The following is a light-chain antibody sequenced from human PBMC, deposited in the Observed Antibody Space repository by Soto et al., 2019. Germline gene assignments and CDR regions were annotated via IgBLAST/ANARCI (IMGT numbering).Light chain of an antibody. CDR1: SSDVGAYNY. CDR2: DVN. J-gene: IGLJ2*01. Sequence: QSVLTQPASVSGSPGQSITISCTGTSSDVGAYNYVSWYQQHPGKAPKLMIYDVNKRPSGVSNRFSGSKSGNTASLTISGLQAEDEADYYCSSYTSSSTVVFGGGTQLTVL. V-gene: IGLV2-14*01. CDR3: SSYTSSSTVV.